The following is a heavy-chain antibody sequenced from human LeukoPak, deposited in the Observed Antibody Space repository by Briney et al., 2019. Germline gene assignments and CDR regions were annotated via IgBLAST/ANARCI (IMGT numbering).Heavy chain of an antibody. CDR1: GGSISSYY. J-gene: IGHJ5*02. CDR3: AGDQGITIYSRGGWFDP. D-gene: IGHD3-3*01. CDR2: IYYSGST. V-gene: IGHV4-59*01. Sequence: SETLSLTCTVSGGSISSYYWSWIRQPPGKGLEWIGYIYYSGSTNYNPSLKSRVTISVDTSKNQFSLKLSSVTAADTAVYYCAGDQGITIYSRGGWFDPWGQGTLVTVSS.